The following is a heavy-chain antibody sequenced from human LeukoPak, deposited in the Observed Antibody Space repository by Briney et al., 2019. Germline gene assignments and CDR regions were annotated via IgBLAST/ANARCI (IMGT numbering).Heavy chain of an antibody. D-gene: IGHD6-19*01. V-gene: IGHV4-30-2*01. Sequence: PSQTLSLTCTVSGGSISSGGYYWSWIRQPPGKGLEWMGYIYHSGSTYYNPSLKSRVTISVDRSKNQFSLKLSSVTAADTAVYYCARSLEAGTLYPSYYFDYWGQGTLVTVSS. CDR1: GGSISSGGYY. CDR3: ARSLEAGTLYPSYYFDY. CDR2: IYHSGST. J-gene: IGHJ4*02.